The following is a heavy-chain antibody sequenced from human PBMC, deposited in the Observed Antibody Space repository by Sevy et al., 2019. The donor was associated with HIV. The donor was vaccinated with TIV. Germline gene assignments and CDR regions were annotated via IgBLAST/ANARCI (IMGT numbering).Heavy chain of an antibody. D-gene: IGHD1-20*01. V-gene: IGHV3-73*01. CDR3: SAFARITRFGTGDYFDY. CDR2: SRRKANIYAK. Sequence: GGSLRLSCAASGFTFSGSTVYWVRQASGKGLEWIGRSRRKANIYAKAYAASVKGRFTISRDDSKNTAYLEMNSLKTEDTAVYYCSAFARITRFGTGDYFDYRGQGTLVTVSS. CDR1: GFTFSGST. J-gene: IGHJ4*02.